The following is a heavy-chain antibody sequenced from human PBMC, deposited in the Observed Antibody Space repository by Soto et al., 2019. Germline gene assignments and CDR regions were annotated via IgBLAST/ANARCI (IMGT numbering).Heavy chain of an antibody. D-gene: IGHD2-21*01. V-gene: IGHV4-4*02. CDR2: IYHSGMA. CDR1: GTSISSTFW. CDR3: ATLLRRIVVVMSPLPS. J-gene: IGHJ4*02. Sequence: VQLRQSGSGLVKPSGTLSLTCFVSGTSISSTFWWTWVRQAPGKGLEWIGEIYHSGMAKYNPSLQSRVTSSVDKSGNQVSLTLTSVTAADTATYYCATLLRRIVVVMSPLPSWVQGTPVTVAS.